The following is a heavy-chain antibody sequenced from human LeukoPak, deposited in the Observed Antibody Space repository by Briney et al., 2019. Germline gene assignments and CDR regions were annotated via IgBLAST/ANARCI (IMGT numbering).Heavy chain of an antibody. D-gene: IGHD4-17*01. CDR3: ARDGDGDYTLPNYQFYALDV. J-gene: IGHJ6*02. Sequence: SETLSLTCVVYGGSFSGYSWNWIRQPPGKGLVWIGEINHRGSTNSNPSLKSRVPISVDTSKNQFSLKLSSVTAADTAVYFCARDGDGDYTLPNYQFYALDVWGQGTTVTVSS. V-gene: IGHV4-34*01. CDR2: INHRGST. CDR1: GGSFSGYS.